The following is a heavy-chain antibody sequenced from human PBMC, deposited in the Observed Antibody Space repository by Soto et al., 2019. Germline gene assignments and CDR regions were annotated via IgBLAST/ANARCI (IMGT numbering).Heavy chain of an antibody. V-gene: IGHV3-30-3*01. CDR3: ARDHSITMVRGVIITAYYFDY. J-gene: IGHJ4*02. D-gene: IGHD3-10*01. CDR2: ISYDGSNK. CDR1: GFTFSSYA. Sequence: GGSLRLSCAASGFTFSSYAMHWVRQAPGKGLEWVAVISYDGSNKYYADSVKGRFTISRDNSKNTLYLQMNSLRAEDTAVYYCARDHSITMVRGVIITAYYFDYWGQGTLVTVSS.